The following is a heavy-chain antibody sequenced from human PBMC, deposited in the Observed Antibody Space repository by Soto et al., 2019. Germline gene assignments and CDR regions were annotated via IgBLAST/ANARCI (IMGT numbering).Heavy chain of an antibody. CDR3: WGARGGAFES. CDR1: GFTFTIYW. D-gene: IGHD3-16*01. CDR2: IHQDGSEE. V-gene: IGHV3-7*03. Sequence: GGSLRLSCEASGFTFTIYWMSLVRQAPGKGLEWVANIHQDGSEEYFADSVRGRFTIFRDNARNSLYLQMHSLRAEDTAVYYCWGARGGAFESWGVGTLVTVSS. J-gene: IGHJ4*02.